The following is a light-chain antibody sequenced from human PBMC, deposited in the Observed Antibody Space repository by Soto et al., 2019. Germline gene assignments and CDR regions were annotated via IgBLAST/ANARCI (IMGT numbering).Light chain of an antibody. CDR3: SSHSSSSTLVV. CDR1: SSDVGGYNY. CDR2: DVN. Sequence: QSALSQPASMSGSPGQSITISCTGTSSDVGGYNYVSWYRQYPGKATKLIIYDVNNRPSEVSNRFSGSKSGNTASLTISGLQAEDEADYYCSSHSSSSTLVVFGGGTKLTVL. J-gene: IGLJ2*01. V-gene: IGLV2-14*03.